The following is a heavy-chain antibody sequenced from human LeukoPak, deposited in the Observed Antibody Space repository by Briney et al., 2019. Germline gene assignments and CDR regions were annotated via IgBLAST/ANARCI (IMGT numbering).Heavy chain of an antibody. J-gene: IGHJ4*02. D-gene: IGHD3-16*01. CDR3: TRGAGWLIDY. V-gene: IGHV4-59*11. Sequence: SETLSLTCTVSGGSISSHYWSWVRQPPGKGLEWIGYIYYSGSTNYNPSLKSRVTISADTSKSQFSLKLNSLTTADTAVYYCTRGAGWLIDYWGQGILVTVSS. CDR2: IYYSGST. CDR1: GGSISSHY.